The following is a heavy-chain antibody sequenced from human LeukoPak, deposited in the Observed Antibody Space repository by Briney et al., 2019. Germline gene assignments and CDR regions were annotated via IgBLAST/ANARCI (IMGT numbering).Heavy chain of an antibody. V-gene: IGHV1-8*02. CDR3: ARGLNYDFWSGYPVPDY. CDR1: GYTFTSYG. D-gene: IGHD3-3*01. Sequence: ASVKVSCKASGYTFTSYGISWVRQAPGQGLEWMGWMNPNSGNTGYAQKFQGRVTMTRNTSISTAYMELSSLRSEDTAVYYCARGLNYDFWSGYPVPDYWGQGTLVTVSS. J-gene: IGHJ4*02. CDR2: MNPNSGNT.